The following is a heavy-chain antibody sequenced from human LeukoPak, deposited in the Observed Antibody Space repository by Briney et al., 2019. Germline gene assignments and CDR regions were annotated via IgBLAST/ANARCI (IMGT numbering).Heavy chain of an antibody. D-gene: IGHD5-12*01. J-gene: IGHJ4*02. CDR1: GFTFSSYS. Sequence: GGSLRLSCAASGFTFSSYSMNWVRQAPGKGLEWVSSISSSSSYIYYADSVKGRFTISRDNAKNSLYMQMNSLRAEDTAVYYCARDLLRRNLQYSGYGYWGQGTLVTVSS. CDR2: ISSSSSYI. V-gene: IGHV3-21*01. CDR3: ARDLLRRNLQYSGYGY.